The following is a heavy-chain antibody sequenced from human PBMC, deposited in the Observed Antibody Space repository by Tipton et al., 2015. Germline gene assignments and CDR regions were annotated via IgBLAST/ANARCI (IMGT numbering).Heavy chain of an antibody. CDR3: ARGQDETTSGEYFTH. J-gene: IGHJ1*01. D-gene: IGHD2/OR15-2a*01. CDR1: GGSVSSGFYY. Sequence: TLSLTCSVSGGSVSSGFYYWTWIRQSPGKGLEWIGYIFVPGSTDFNPSLRSRVTISVDTSKNQFSLELTSVTAADTAVYFCARGQDETTSGEYFTHWGQGTLVTVSS. CDR2: IFVPGST. V-gene: IGHV4-61*01.